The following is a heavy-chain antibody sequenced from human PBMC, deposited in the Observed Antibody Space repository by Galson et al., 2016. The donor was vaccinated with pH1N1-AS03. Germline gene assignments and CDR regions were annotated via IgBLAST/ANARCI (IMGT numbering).Heavy chain of an antibody. CDR1: GVTFRNFD. V-gene: IGHV1-69*13. D-gene: IGHD3-10*01. Sequence: SVKVSCKASGVTFRNFDISWVRQAPGQGLEWVGGIIAIFGTLKHAQKFKGRVTITADESTSTAYMELSSLTSEDTAVYYCARGRGYYYGSGGATFDIWGQGTTVTVSS. CDR3: ARGRGYYYGSGGATFDI. J-gene: IGHJ3*02. CDR2: IIAIFGTL.